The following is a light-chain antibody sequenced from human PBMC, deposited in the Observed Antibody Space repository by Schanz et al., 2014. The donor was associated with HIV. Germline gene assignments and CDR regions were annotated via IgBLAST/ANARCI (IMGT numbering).Light chain of an antibody. CDR2: DVS. CDR1: SSDVGGYDY. Sequence: QSALTQPPSASGSPGQSVTISCTGTSSDVGGYDYVSWYQQHPGKAPKLMIYDVSKRPSGVPDRFSGSKSANTASLTVSGLQAEDEADYYCSSYTSSSSVVFGGGTKLTVL. V-gene: IGLV2-8*01. J-gene: IGLJ2*01. CDR3: SSYTSSSSVV.